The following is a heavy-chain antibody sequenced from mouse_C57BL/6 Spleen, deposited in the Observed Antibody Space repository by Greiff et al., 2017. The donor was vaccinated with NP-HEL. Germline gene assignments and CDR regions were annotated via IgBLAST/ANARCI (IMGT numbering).Heavy chain of an antibody. Sequence: VKLMESGAELVKPGASVKISCKASGYAFSSYWMNWVKQRPGKGLEWIGQIYPGDGDTNYNGKFKGKATLTADKSSSTAYMQLSSLTSEDSAVYFCARGDYDEGNWYFDVWGTGTTVTVSS. CDR3: ARGDYDEGNWYFDV. D-gene: IGHD2-4*01. CDR1: GYAFSSYW. CDR2: IYPGDGDT. J-gene: IGHJ1*03. V-gene: IGHV1-80*01.